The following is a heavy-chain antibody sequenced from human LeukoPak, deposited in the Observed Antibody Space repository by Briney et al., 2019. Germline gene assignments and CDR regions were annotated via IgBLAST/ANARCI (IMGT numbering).Heavy chain of an antibody. V-gene: IGHV4-39*07. Sequence: KSSETLSLTCTVSGGSISSSSYYWGWIRQPPGKGLEWIGEINHSGGTNYNPSLKSRVTISVDTSKKQFSLKLSSVTAADTAVYYCARGVDYYGVWGQGTLVTVSS. CDR1: GGSISSSSYY. D-gene: IGHD3-10*01. CDR3: ARGVDYYGV. J-gene: IGHJ4*02. CDR2: INHSGGT.